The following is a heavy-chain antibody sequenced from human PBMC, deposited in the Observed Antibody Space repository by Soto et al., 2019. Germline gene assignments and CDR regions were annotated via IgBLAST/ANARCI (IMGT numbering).Heavy chain of an antibody. V-gene: IGHV3-30-3*01. CDR3: ASPRLSSDGTTPIDY. D-gene: IGHD1-1*01. CDR2: ISFDGNNK. CDR1: GFTFSSYA. Sequence: QVQLVESGGGVVQPGRSLRLSCAASGFTFSSYAMHWVRQAPGKGLEWVAIISFDGNNKYYADSVKGRFTISRDNSKNTLYLQMNSLRPEDTAVYYCASPRLSSDGTTPIDYWGQGTLVTVS. J-gene: IGHJ4*02.